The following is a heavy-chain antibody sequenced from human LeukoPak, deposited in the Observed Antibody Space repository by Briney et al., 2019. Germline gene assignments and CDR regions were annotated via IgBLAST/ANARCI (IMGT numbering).Heavy chain of an antibody. Sequence: GGSLRLSCAASGFTFSSYAMHWVRQAPGKGLEWVAVISYDGSNKYYADSVKGRFTISRDNSKNTLYLQMNSLRAEDTAVYYCARGGLSPLIAYCGGDCYDDAFGIWGQGTMVTVSS. D-gene: IGHD2-21*02. V-gene: IGHV3-30-3*01. CDR1: GFTFSSYA. CDR2: ISYDGSNK. J-gene: IGHJ3*02. CDR3: ARGGLSPLIAYCGGDCYDDAFGI.